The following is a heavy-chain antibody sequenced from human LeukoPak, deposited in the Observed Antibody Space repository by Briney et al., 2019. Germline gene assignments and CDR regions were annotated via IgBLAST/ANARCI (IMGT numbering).Heavy chain of an antibody. J-gene: IGHJ3*02. D-gene: IGHD6-25*01. V-gene: IGHV4-4*07. CDR1: GAPISSSY. Sequence: SETLSLTCNVSGAPISSSYWNWIRQPAAKGLAWIGIIYTNGGTKYHPSLKSRVTMSVDRSKNQFSLKLTSVAAADTAVYYCASKTSGGIFDIWGQGTKVTVSS. CDR2: IYTNGGT. CDR3: ASKTSGGIFDI.